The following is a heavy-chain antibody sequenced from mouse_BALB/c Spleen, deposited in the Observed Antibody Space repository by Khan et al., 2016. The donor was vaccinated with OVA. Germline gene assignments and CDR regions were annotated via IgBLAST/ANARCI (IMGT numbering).Heavy chain of an antibody. Sequence: QVQLKQSGPELVKPGASVKMSCKASGYTFTDYVINWVKQRTGQGLEWIGDIYPGSGSTYYHEKFKGKAKLTADKSSNTAYMQLSSLTFEDSAVYFCARGGYSVFAYWGQGTLVTVSA. CDR3: ARGGYSVFAY. V-gene: IGHV1-77*01. J-gene: IGHJ3*01. CDR2: IYPGSGST. D-gene: IGHD1-1*01. CDR1: GYTFTDYV.